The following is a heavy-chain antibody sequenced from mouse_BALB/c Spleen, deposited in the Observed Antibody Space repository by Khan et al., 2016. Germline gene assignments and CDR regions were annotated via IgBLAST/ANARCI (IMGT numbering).Heavy chain of an antibody. CDR1: GYTVSSYW. J-gene: IGHJ4*01. Sequence: QVRLQQSGAELMKPGASVKISCKVTGYTVSSYWIEWVKQRPGHGLEWIGEILPGSGSTKYNEKFKDKATITADTSSNTVYMQLSSLTPEDSGVYYCARWYGMDHWGQGTSVTVSS. CDR3: ARWYGMDH. CDR2: ILPGSGST. V-gene: IGHV1-9*01.